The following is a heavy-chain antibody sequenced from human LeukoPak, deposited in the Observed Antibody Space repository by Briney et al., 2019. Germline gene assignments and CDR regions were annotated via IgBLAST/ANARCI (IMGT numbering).Heavy chain of an antibody. V-gene: IGHV3-66*02. CDR2: IYSGGST. CDR3: AMGSVGSITIFGVPTSDDY. D-gene: IGHD3-3*01. Sequence: GGSLRFSCSAPGFTVSSNYMSWVRPAPGKGLECVSVIYSGGSTYYAEYVKGRFTISRDKSKNTMYLQMNSLRSEDTAVYYCAMGSVGSITIFGVPTSDDYWGQGTLVTVSS. CDR1: GFTVSSNY. J-gene: IGHJ4*02.